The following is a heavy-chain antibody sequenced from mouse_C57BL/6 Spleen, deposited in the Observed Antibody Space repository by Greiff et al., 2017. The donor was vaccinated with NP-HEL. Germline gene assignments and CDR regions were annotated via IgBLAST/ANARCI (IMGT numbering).Heavy chain of an antibody. V-gene: IGHV5-4*01. D-gene: IGHD2-5*01. CDR3: ARENSNYFMDY. Sequence: EVHLVESGGGLVKPGGSLKLSCAASGFTFSSYAMSWVRQTPEKRLEWVATISDGGSYTYYPDNVKGRFTISRDNAKNNLYLQMSHLKSEDTAMYYCARENSNYFMDYWGQGTSVTVSS. CDR1: GFTFSSYA. J-gene: IGHJ4*01. CDR2: ISDGGSYT.